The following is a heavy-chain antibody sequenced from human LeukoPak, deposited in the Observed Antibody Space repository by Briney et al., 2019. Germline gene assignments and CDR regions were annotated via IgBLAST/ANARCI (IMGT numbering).Heavy chain of an antibody. CDR3: AREGQWLATYHYYYYYGMDV. J-gene: IGHJ6*02. D-gene: IGHD6-19*01. Sequence: GASVKVSCKASGYTFTSYGISWVRQAPGQGLEWMGWISAYNGNTNYAQKLQGRVTMTTDTSTSTAYMELRSLRSDDTAVYYCAREGQWLATYHYYYYYGMDVWGQGTTVTVSS. V-gene: IGHV1-18*01. CDR2: ISAYNGNT. CDR1: GYTFTSYG.